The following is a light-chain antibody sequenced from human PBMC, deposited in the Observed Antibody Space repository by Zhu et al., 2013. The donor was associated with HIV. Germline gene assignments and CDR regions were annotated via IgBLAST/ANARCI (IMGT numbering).Light chain of an antibody. CDR1: SSDVGTYNY. J-gene: IGLJ1*01. V-gene: IGLV2-8*01. CDR2: EVN. Sequence: QSALTQPPSASGSPGQSVTISCTGTSSDVGTYNYVSWYQQHPGKAPKLVIYEVNKRPSGVPDRFSGSKSGNTASLTVSGLQAEDEADYYCSSYTSSSTLVFGTGTKVTVL. CDR3: SSYTSSSTLV.